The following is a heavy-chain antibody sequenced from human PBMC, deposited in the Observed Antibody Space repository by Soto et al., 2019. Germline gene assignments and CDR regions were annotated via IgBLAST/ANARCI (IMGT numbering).Heavy chain of an antibody. CDR1: GGTFRSYA. CDR2: IIPIFGTA. V-gene: IGHV1-69*13. Sequence: SVKVSCKASGGTFRSYAISWVRQAPGQGLEWMGGIIPIFGTANYAQKFQGRVTITADESTSTAYMELSSLRSEDTAVYYCASRDSSSSSYWFDPWGQGTLVTVSS. CDR3: ASRDSSSSSYWFDP. J-gene: IGHJ5*02. D-gene: IGHD6-6*01.